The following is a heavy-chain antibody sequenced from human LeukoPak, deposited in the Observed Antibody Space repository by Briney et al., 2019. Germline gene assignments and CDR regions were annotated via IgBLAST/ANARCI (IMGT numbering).Heavy chain of an antibody. Sequence: PGRSLRLSCAASGFTFDDYAMHWVRQAPGKGLEWVSGISWNSGSIGYADSVKGRFTISRDNAKNSLYLQMNSLRAEDTALYYCAKDNYYDSSGYCDYWGQGTLVTVSS. CDR3: AKDNYYDSSGYCDY. CDR1: GFTFDDYA. J-gene: IGHJ4*02. CDR2: ISWNSGSI. D-gene: IGHD3-22*01. V-gene: IGHV3-9*01.